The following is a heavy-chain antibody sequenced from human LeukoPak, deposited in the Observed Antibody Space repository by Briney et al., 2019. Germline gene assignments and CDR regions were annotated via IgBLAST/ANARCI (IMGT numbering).Heavy chain of an antibody. CDR3: ANVPRSTVSY. J-gene: IGHJ4*02. V-gene: IGHV3-7*01. CDR2: SNEDGTVK. Sequence: GGSLRLSCAASGFSFTTNWMHWVRQTPGKRLEWVAESNEDGTVKYYVDSVKGRFTISRDNAKNSLYLQMNRLRAEDTGVYFCANVPRSTVSYWGRGTLVTVSS. D-gene: IGHD1-14*01. CDR1: GFSFTTNW.